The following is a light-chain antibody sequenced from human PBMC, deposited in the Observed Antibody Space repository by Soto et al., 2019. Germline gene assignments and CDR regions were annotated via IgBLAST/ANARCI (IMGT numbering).Light chain of an antibody. V-gene: IGKV1-39*01. CDR2: DAS. Sequence: DIQMTQSPSSLSASVGDRVTITCRASQSISSHLNWYQQKPGKAPKLLIYDASSLQSGVPSRVSGIGSGTEFTLTISSLKPDDFATYYCQQYNTFWTFGPGTKVDIK. J-gene: IGKJ1*01. CDR1: QSISSH. CDR3: QQYNTFWT.